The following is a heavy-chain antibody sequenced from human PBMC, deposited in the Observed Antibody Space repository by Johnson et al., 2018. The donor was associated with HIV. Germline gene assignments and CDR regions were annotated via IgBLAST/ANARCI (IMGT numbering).Heavy chain of an antibody. Sequence: QVQLVESGGGLVKPGGSLRLSCAGSGFTFSDYYMVWIRQAPGKGLEWLSYISSSGSTIYYADSVKGRFTISRDNAKNSVLLQMNSLRAEDTAMYYCARDGSGTPKAFDIWGQGTMVTVSS. D-gene: IGHD3-10*01. CDR1: GFTFSDYY. CDR3: ARDGSGTPKAFDI. CDR2: ISSSGSTI. V-gene: IGHV3-11*04. J-gene: IGHJ3*02.